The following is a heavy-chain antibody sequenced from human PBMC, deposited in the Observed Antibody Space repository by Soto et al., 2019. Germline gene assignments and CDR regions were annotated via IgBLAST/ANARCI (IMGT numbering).Heavy chain of an antibody. D-gene: IGHD1-26*01. CDR2: MNPNSANT. Sequence: QVQLVQSGAEVKKPGASVKVSCKTSGYTFTSYDINWVRQATGQGLEWMGWMNPNSANTAYAQKFQGRVTMTRNTSIITTYMELSSLRSEDTAVYYCARKRSSGAFDIWGQGTMVTVSS. CDR3: ARKRSSGAFDI. V-gene: IGHV1-8*01. CDR1: GYTFTSYD. J-gene: IGHJ3*02.